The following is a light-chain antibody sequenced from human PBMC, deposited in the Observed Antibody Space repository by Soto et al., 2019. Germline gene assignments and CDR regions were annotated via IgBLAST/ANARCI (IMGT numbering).Light chain of an antibody. J-gene: IGKJ5*01. CDR1: QSLLYRSNNKNY. CDR3: QQYFTIPLT. Sequence: DIVMTQSPDSLAVSLGERATINCKSSQSLLYRSNNKNYLAWYQQKPGQTPKLLIYWASTRESGVPDRFGGSESGTDFTLTISSLQAEDVAVYYCQQYFTIPLTFGQGTRLEIK. V-gene: IGKV4-1*01. CDR2: WAS.